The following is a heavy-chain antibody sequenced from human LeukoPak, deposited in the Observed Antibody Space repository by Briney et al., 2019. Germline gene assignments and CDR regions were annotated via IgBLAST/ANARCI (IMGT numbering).Heavy chain of an antibody. CDR1: GFTVSSNY. J-gene: IGHJ4*02. Sequence: GGSLRLSCAASGFTVSSNYMSWVRQAPGKGLEWVSVIYSGGSIYYADSVKGRFTISRDNSKNTLYLQMNSLRAEDTAVYYCARESGTYYFDYWGQGTLVTVSS. V-gene: IGHV3-66*01. CDR3: ARESGTYYFDY. CDR2: IYSGGSI. D-gene: IGHD1-1*01.